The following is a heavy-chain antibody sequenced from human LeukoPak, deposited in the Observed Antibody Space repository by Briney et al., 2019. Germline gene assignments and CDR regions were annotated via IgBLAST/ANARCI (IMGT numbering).Heavy chain of an antibody. CDR2: ISGSGGST. CDR1: GFTLSSFS. V-gene: IGHV3-23*01. Sequence: PGGSLRLSCGAPGFTLSSFSMNWVRQAPGKGLEWVSAISGSGGSTYYADSVKGRFTISRDNSKNTLYLQMNSLRAEDTAVYYCAKDFTLWVVAATPSYWGQGTLVTVSS. J-gene: IGHJ4*02. D-gene: IGHD2-15*01. CDR3: AKDFTLWVVAATPSY.